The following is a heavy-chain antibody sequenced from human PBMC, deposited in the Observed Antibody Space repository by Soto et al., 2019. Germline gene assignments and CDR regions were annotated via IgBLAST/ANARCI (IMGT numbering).Heavy chain of an antibody. Sequence: PSETLSLTCTVSGGSISSYYWSWIRQPPGKGLGWIGYIYYSGSTNYNPSLKSRVTISVDTSKNQFSLKLSSVTAADTAVYYCARTRTGYSYGYRPYFDYWGQGTLVTVSS. CDR2: IYYSGST. CDR1: GGSISSYY. CDR3: ARTRTGYSYGYRPYFDY. D-gene: IGHD5-18*01. J-gene: IGHJ4*02. V-gene: IGHV4-59*01.